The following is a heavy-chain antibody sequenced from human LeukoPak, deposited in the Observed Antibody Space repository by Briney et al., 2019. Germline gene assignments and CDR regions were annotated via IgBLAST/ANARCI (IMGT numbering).Heavy chain of an antibody. Sequence: GRSLRLSCAASGFTFSSYAMHWVRQAPGKGLEWVAVISYDGSNKYYADSVKGRFTISRDNSKNTLYLQMNSLTVEDTAVYYCARSQSSSLIDYWGQGTLVTASS. D-gene: IGHD6-13*01. CDR3: ARSQSSSLIDY. J-gene: IGHJ4*02. V-gene: IGHV3-30-3*01. CDR1: GFTFSSYA. CDR2: ISYDGSNK.